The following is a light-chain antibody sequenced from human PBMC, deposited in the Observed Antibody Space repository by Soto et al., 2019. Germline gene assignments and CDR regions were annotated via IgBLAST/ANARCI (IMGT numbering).Light chain of an antibody. Sequence: ERVMTQSPATLSVSPGERGTLSCRASQSVSSNLAWYQQKPGQAPRLLIYGASTRATGIPARFSGSRSGTEFTLTISSLQSEDFAVYYCQQYNNWPWTFGQGTKVEIK. CDR2: GAS. CDR3: QQYNNWPWT. CDR1: QSVSSN. V-gene: IGKV3-15*01. J-gene: IGKJ1*01.